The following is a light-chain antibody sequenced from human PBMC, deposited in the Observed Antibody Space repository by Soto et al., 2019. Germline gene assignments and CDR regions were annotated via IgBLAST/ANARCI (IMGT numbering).Light chain of an antibody. CDR2: KAT. J-gene: IGKJ1*01. CDR3: QQYNSYPWT. V-gene: IGKV1-5*03. CDR1: QSISSW. Sequence: DIQMTQSPSTLSASAGDRVTITCRASQSISSWLARYQQKPGKAPMLLIYKATCLESRVPPRFSGSGSGTDFTLTISSLQPDEFATYYCQQYNSYPWTFGEGTKVEIK.